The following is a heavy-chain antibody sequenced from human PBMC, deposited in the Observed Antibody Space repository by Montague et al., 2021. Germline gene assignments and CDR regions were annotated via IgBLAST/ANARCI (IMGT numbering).Heavy chain of an antibody. CDR3: ARHVIGNYGMDV. CDR2: NNYSGST. CDR1: GGSISSSSYY. D-gene: IGHD3-16*02. V-gene: IGHV4-39*01. Sequence: SETLSLTCTVSGGSISSSSYYWVWIRQAPGKELEWSVSNNYSGSTNYNPSLQSRVTIYVDTSENQFSLKLSSVTAADTAVYYCARHVIGNYGMDVWGQGTPVTVSS. J-gene: IGHJ6*02.